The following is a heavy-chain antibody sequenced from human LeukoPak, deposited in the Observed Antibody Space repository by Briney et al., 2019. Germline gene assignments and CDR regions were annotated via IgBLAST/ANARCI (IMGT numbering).Heavy chain of an antibody. CDR3: AREAKDIVVVPAANYYYYYMDV. CDR1: GGSISSYY. D-gene: IGHD2-2*01. Sequence: PSETLSLTSTVPGGSISSYYWSWIREPPGKGLEWIGCIYYSGSTNYNPSLKSRVTISEDTSKNEVSLKLSSATAADTAVYYCAREAKDIVVVPAANYYYYYMDVWGKGTTVTVSS. CDR2: IYYSGST. J-gene: IGHJ6*03. V-gene: IGHV4-59*01.